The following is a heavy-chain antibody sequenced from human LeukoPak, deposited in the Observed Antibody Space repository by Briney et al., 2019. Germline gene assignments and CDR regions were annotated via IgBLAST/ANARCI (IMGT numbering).Heavy chain of an antibody. CDR3: ARDNRVGYCSSTSCSYYYYYMDV. V-gene: IGHV4-59*01. D-gene: IGHD2-2*01. CDR2: IYYSGST. CDR1: GGSISSYY. Sequence: SETLSLTCTVSGGSISSYYWSWIRQPPGKGLEWIGYIYYSGSTNYNPSLKSRVTMSVDTSKNQFSLKLSSVTAADTAVYYCARDNRVGYCSSTSCSYYYYYMDVWGKGTTVTVSS. J-gene: IGHJ6*03.